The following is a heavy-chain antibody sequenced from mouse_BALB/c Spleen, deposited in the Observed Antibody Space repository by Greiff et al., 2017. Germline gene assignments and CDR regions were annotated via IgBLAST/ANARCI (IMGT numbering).Heavy chain of an antibody. V-gene: IGHV3-2*02. Sequence: EVQLVESGPGLVKPSQSLSLTCTVTGYSITSDYAWNWIRQFPGNKLEWMGYISYSGSTSYNPSLKSRISITRDTSKNQFFLQLNSVTTEDTATYYCARWADGFAYWGQGTLVTVSA. J-gene: IGHJ3*01. CDR2: ISYSGST. CDR3: ARWADGFAY. CDR1: GYSITSDYA.